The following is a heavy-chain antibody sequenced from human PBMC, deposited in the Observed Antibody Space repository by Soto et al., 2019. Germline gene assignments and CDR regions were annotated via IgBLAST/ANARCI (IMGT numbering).Heavy chain of an antibody. Sequence: SETLSLTCTVSGGSISSSSYYWGWIRQPPGKGLEWIGSIYYSGSTYYNPSLKSRVTISVDTSKNQFSLKLSSVTAADTAVYYCARDVGATGDWGQGTLVTVSS. CDR2: IYYSGST. CDR1: GGSISSSSYY. CDR3: ARDVGATGD. D-gene: IGHD1-26*01. J-gene: IGHJ4*02. V-gene: IGHV4-39*02.